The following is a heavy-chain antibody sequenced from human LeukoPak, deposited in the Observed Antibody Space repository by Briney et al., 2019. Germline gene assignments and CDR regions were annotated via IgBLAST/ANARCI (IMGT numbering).Heavy chain of an antibody. D-gene: IGHD6-19*01. J-gene: IGHJ4*02. CDR2: INAGNGNT. V-gene: IGHV1-3*01. Sequence: ASVKVSCKASGYTFTSYAMHWVRQAPGQRLEWMGWINAGNGNTKYSQKFQGRVTITRDTSASTAYVELSSLRSEDTAVYYCATFIAVAAQEDYWGRGTLVTVSS. CDR1: GYTFTSYA. CDR3: ATFIAVAAQEDY.